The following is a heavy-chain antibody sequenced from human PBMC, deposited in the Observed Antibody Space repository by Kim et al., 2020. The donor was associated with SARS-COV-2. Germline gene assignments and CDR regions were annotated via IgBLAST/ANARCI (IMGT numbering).Heavy chain of an antibody. CDR3: ARDLPPEVTIFGVVIREDYFDY. V-gene: IGHV1-2*06. Sequence: ASVKVSCKASGYTFTGYYMHWVRQAPGQGLEWMGRINPNSGGTNYAQKFQGRVTMTRVTSISTAYMELRRLRSDDTAVYYCARDLPPEVTIFGVVIREDYFDYWSQGTLVTVSS. J-gene: IGHJ4*02. D-gene: IGHD3-3*01. CDR1: GYTFTGYY. CDR2: INPNSGGT.